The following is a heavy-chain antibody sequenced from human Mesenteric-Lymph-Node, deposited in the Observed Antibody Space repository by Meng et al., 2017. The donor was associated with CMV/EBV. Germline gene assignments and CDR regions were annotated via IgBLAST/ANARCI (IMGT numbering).Heavy chain of an antibody. D-gene: IGHD2/OR15-2a*01. Sequence: GESLKISCKGSGYSFTSYWIGWVRQAPGQGLEWMGWINPDSGVTSYAHKFQGRVTMTRDTSISTVYMDLSGLRSDDTAVYYCAREELLEYSTSSAANCFDPWGQGTLVTVSS. CDR1: GYSFTSYW. CDR3: AREELLEYSTSSAANCFDP. CDR2: INPDSGVT. V-gene: IGHV1-2*02. J-gene: IGHJ5*02.